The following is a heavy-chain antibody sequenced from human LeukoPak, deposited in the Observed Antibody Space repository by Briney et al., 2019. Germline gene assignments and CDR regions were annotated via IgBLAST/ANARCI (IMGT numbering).Heavy chain of an antibody. V-gene: IGHV4-34*01. J-gene: IGHJ4*02. D-gene: IGHD3-22*01. CDR3: ARGCRSGYCVLTN. CDR1: GGSFGGYY. CDR2: INHSGSP. Sequence: SETLSLTCAVYGGSFGGYYWGWIRQPPGKGLEWIGEINHSGSPNYNPSLKSRVTISVDTSKNQFSLKLSSVTAADTAVYYCARGCRSGYCVLTNWGQGTLVTVSS.